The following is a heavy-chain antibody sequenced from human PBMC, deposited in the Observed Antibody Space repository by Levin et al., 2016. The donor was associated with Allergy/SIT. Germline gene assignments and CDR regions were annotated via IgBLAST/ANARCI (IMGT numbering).Heavy chain of an antibody. D-gene: IGHD1-1*01. J-gene: IGHJ5*02. CDR3: ARQFYRERWFDP. CDR2: IYYSGST. Sequence: SETLSLTCTVSGGSISSSSYYWGWIRQPPGKGLEWIGSIYYSGSTYYNPSLKSRVTISVDTSKNQFSLKLSSVTAADTAVYYCARQFYRERWFDPWGQGTLVTVSS. CDR1: GGSISSSSYY. V-gene: IGHV4-39*01.